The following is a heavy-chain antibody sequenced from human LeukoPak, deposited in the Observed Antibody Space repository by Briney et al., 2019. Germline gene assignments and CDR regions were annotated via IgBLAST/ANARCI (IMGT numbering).Heavy chain of an antibody. CDR3: ARHRSSWLIDY. Sequence: GGSLRLSCAASGFTFSSYAMSWVRQAPGKGLEWVSAISGSGGDTYYADSVKGRFTISRDNSKNTLYLQMNSLRADDTAVYYCARHRSSWLIDYWGQGTLVTVSS. V-gene: IGHV3-23*01. J-gene: IGHJ4*02. CDR2: ISGSGGDT. CDR1: GFTFSSYA. D-gene: IGHD6-6*01.